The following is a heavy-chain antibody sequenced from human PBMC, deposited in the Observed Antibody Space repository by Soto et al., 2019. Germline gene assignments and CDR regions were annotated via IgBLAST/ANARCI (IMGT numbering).Heavy chain of an antibody. V-gene: IGHV3-11*05. CDR2: ITSSSGYT. D-gene: IGHD5-18*01. CDR3: ARAYSYHFDY. CDR1: GFTFSDYY. Sequence: QVQLVESGGGLVKPGGSLRLSCAASGFTFSDYYMSWIRQAPGKGLEWVSYITSSSGYTNYADSVKGRFTISRDNAKNXXXLXMNSLRAEDTAXYYCARAYSYHFDYWGQGTLVTVSS. J-gene: IGHJ4*02.